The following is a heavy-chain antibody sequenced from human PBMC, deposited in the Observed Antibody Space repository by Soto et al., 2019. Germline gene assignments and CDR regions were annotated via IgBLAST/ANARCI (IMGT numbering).Heavy chain of an antibody. CDR2: INPNSGGT. J-gene: IGHJ6*03. Sequence: GASVKVSCKASGYTFTGYYMHWVRQAPGQGLEWMGWINPNSGGTNYAQKFQGWVTMTRDTSISTAYMELSRLRSDDTAVYYCARGNSRPYYYYYYMDVWGKGTTVTVSS. V-gene: IGHV1-2*04. CDR1: GYTFTGYY. CDR3: ARGNSRPYYYYYYMDV. D-gene: IGHD2-21*01.